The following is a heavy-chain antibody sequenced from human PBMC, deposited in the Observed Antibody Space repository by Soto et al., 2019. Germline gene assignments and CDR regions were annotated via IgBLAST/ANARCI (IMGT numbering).Heavy chain of an antibody. J-gene: IGHJ4*02. Sequence: SETLSLTCAVYGGSFSGYYWTWIRQPPGTGLEWIGEINHSGSTSYNPSHKSRVTISVDTSKNQFSQKMTSVTAADTAVYYCARDKITGLFDYWGLGTLVTVSS. CDR3: ARDKITGLFDY. CDR2: INHSGST. V-gene: IGHV4-34*01. CDR1: GGSFSGYY. D-gene: IGHD2-8*02.